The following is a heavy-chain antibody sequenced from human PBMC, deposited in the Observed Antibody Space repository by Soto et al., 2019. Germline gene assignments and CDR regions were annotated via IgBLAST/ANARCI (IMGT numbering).Heavy chain of an antibody. V-gene: IGHV1-2*02. J-gene: IGHJ4*02. CDR1: GYTFTGYY. Sequence: QVQLVQSGAEVKKPGASVKVSCKASGYTFTGYYIHWVRQAPGQGLEWMGWINANCGDTNYAQTFQGRVAMTRHKSISTAYMELSRLTSDDTAMYYCARSGPRTPARFEYWGQGTLVTVSS. CDR3: ARSGPRTPARFEY. D-gene: IGHD5-12*01. CDR2: INANCGDT.